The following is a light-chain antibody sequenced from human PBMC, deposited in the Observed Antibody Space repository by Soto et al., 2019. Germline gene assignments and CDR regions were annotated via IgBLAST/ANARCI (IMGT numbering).Light chain of an antibody. CDR1: QGISSA. CDR2: DAS. J-gene: IGKJ4*01. Sequence: AIQLTQSPSSLSASVGDRVTITCRASQGISSALAWYQQKPGKAPKLLIYDASSLESGVPSRFSGSGSGTDFTLIISSLQPEDFATYYCQQFNSYPPALTFGGGTKVEIK. V-gene: IGKV1-13*02. CDR3: QQFNSYPPALT.